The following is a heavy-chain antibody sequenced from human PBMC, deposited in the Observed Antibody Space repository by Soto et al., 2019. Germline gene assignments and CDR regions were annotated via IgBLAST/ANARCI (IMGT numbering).Heavy chain of an antibody. V-gene: IGHV4-59*01. J-gene: IGHJ4*02. D-gene: IGHD6-6*01. CDR2: IYYNAST. CDR3: AREGIAARRLYYFDY. Sequence: SETLSLTCTVSGGSISGYYWSWIRQPPGKGLEWIGYIYYNASTNYNPARKSRVTISVDTSKNQYSLKLSSVTAADTAGYYCAREGIAARRLYYFDYWGQGTLVTVSS. CDR1: GGSISGYY.